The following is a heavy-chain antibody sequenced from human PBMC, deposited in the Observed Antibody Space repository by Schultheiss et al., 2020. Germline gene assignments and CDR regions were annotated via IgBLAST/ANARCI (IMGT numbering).Heavy chain of an antibody. V-gene: IGHV1-2*02. CDR2: INPNSGVT. Sequence: ASVKVSCMASGYTFTSYGISWVRQAPGQGLEWMGMINPNSGVTNYAQKFRGRVTVTWDTSISTAYMELSRLRSDDTAVYYCARDLPSVVTNYYGMDVWGQGNTGTVSS. J-gene: IGHJ6*02. CDR3: ARDLPSVVTNYYGMDV. D-gene: IGHD5-12*01. CDR1: GYTFTSYG.